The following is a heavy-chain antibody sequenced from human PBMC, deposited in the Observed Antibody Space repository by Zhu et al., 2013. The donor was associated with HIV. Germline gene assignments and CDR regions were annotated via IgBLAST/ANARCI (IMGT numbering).Heavy chain of an antibody. J-gene: IGHJ4*02. CDR2: ISAYNGNT. D-gene: IGHD3-16*02. Sequence: QVQLVQSGAEVKKPGASVKVSCKASGYTFTSYGISWVRQAPGQGLEWMGWISAYNGNTNYAQKLQGRVTMTTDTSTSTAYMELRSLRSEDTAVYYCARDHGMRRTFGGVIVPFYWGQGTLVTVSS. V-gene: IGHV1-18*01. CDR1: GYTFTSYG. CDR3: ARDHGMRRTFGGVIVPFY.